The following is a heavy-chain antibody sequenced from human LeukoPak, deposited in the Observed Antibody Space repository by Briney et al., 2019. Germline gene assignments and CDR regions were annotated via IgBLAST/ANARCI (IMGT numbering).Heavy chain of an antibody. CDR2: INHSGST. Sequence: PSETLSLTCAVYGGSFSGYYWSWIRQPPGKGLEWIGEINHSGSTNYNPSLKSRVTISVDTSKNQFSLKLSSVTAADTAVYYCARGRSSSWTPHYYYYCGMDVWGKGTTVTVSS. CDR1: GGSFSGYY. CDR3: ARGRSSSWTPHYYYYCGMDV. J-gene: IGHJ6*04. V-gene: IGHV4-34*01. D-gene: IGHD6-13*01.